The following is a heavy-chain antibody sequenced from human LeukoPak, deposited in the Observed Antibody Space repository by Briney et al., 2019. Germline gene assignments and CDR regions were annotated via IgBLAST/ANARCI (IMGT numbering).Heavy chain of an antibody. CDR1: GGSISSSNYY. V-gene: IGHV4-39*01. Sequence: SETLSLTCTVSGGSISSSNYYWGWIRQPPGKGLEWIGSIYYSGSTYYNPSLKSRVTISVDTPKSQFSLKLSSVTAADTAVYYCARHRESITMVRGALIFDFDYWGQGTLVTVSS. D-gene: IGHD3-10*01. CDR2: IYYSGST. J-gene: IGHJ4*02. CDR3: ARHRESITMVRGALIFDFDY.